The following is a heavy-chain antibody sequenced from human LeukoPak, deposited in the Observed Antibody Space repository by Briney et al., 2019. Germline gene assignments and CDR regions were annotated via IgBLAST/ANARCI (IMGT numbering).Heavy chain of an antibody. CDR2: ISGSGGST. J-gene: IGHJ4*02. Sequence: GGSLRLSCAASGFTFSSYAMSWVRQAPGKGLEWVSAISGSGGSTYYADSVKGRFTISRDNSKNTLYLQMNSLRAEDTAVYYCANSMVRGVIPTFFDYWGQGTLVTVSS. CDR1: GFTFSSYA. V-gene: IGHV3-23*01. CDR3: ANSMVRGVIPTFFDY. D-gene: IGHD3-10*01.